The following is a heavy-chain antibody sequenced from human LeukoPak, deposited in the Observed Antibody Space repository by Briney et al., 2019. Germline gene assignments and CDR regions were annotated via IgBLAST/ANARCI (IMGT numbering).Heavy chain of an antibody. V-gene: IGHV4-39*07. D-gene: IGHD4-23*01. CDR1: GGSITSSNLY. CDR3: AGLGKGRTFDY. J-gene: IGHJ4*02. Sequence: PSETLSLTCTVSGGSITSSNLYWGWVRQPPGKGLEWIGSIYYSGYTSYNPSLKSRVTISLDTSKNQFSLNLSSVTAADTAIFYCAGLGKGRTFDYWGQGTLVPVSS. CDR2: IYYSGYT.